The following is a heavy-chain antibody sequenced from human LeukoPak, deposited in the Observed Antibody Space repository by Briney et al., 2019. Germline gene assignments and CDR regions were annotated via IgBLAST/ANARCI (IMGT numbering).Heavy chain of an antibody. CDR3: TTRLGNYVGSDHYYYYMDV. V-gene: IGHV3-15*01. J-gene: IGHJ6*03. Sequence: GGSLRLSCAASGFTFSNAWMGWVRQAPGKGLEWVGRIKSKTDGGTTDYAAPVKGRFTISRDDSKNTQYLQMNSLKTEDTAVYYCTTRLGNYVGSDHYYYYMDVWGKGTTVTVSS. D-gene: IGHD1-7*01. CDR2: IKSKTDGGTT. CDR1: GFTFSNAW.